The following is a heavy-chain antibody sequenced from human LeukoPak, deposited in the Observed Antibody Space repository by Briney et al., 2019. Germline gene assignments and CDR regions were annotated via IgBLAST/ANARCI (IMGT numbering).Heavy chain of an antibody. CDR3: ARDSDGNFDY. CDR2: ISSSSSYI. Sequence: GGSLRLSCAASGFTFSSYSMNWVRQAPGKGLEWVSSISSSSSYIYYADSVKGRFTISRDNAKNSLYLQMNSLRAEDTAVYHCARDSDGNFDYWGQGTLVTVSS. D-gene: IGHD3-10*01. CDR1: GFTFSSYS. V-gene: IGHV3-21*01. J-gene: IGHJ4*02.